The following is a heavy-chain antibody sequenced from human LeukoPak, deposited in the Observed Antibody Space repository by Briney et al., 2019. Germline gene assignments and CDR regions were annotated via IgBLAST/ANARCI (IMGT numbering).Heavy chain of an antibody. D-gene: IGHD3-10*01. V-gene: IGHV3-9*03. CDR3: VKSPRGAVWYYFDY. CDR1: GFTFDDYA. J-gene: IGHJ4*02. Sequence: PGRSLRLSCAASGFTFDDYAMHWVRQAPGKGLEWVSGINWNSDTIKYADSVEGRFTISRDNAKSSLYLQMNSLRAEDMALYYCVKSPRGAVWYYFDYWGQGTLVTVSS. CDR2: INWNSDTI.